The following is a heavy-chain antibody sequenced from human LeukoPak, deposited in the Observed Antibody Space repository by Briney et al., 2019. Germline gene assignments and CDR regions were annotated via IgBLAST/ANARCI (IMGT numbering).Heavy chain of an antibody. CDR3: ANRKLWRFGVHLNFDY. J-gene: IGHJ4*02. V-gene: IGHV4-34*01. CDR2: INHSGST. D-gene: IGHD5-18*01. Sequence: SETLSLTCAVYGGSFSGYYWSWIRQPPGKGLEWIGEINHSGSTNYNPSLKSRVTISVDTSKNQFSLKLSSVTAADTAVYYCANRKLWRFGVHLNFDYWGQGTLVTVSS. CDR1: GGSFSGYY.